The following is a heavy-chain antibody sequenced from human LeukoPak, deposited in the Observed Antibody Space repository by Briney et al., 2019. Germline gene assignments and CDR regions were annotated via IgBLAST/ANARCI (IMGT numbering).Heavy chain of an antibody. J-gene: IGHJ3*02. CDR3: ARDDDTGSYFGQDVFDI. CDR1: GFSFSNYN. CDR2: ISYSATLI. Sequence: GGSLRLSCAASGFSFSNYNMNWVRQAPGKGLEWIAYISYSATLIYYADSVKGRFTISRETATDSVFLQMSSLRADDTAVYYCARDDDTGSYFGQDVFDIWGQGTMVTVAS. D-gene: IGHD1-26*01. V-gene: IGHV3-48*01.